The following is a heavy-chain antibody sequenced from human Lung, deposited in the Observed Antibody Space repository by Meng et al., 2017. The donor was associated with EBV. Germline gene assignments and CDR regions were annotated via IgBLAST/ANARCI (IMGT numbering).Heavy chain of an antibody. CDR3: ARNVPGTSAYYD. CDR1: GYSISSTNW. D-gene: IGHD3-22*01. Sequence: GQLQGSGPGLVKPSDTLSLTAAASGYSISSTNWWGWIRQPPGKGLGWIGYIYYSGSTSYNPSLKSRVTMSVDTSKNQFSLNLNSVTAVDTAVYYCARNVPGTSAYYDWGQGTLVTVSS. J-gene: IGHJ4*02. CDR2: IYYSGST. V-gene: IGHV4-28*01.